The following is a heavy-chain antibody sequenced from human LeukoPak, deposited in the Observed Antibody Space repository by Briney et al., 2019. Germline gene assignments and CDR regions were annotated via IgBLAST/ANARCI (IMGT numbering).Heavy chain of an antibody. Sequence: GGSLRLSCAAPGFTFSSYAMSWVRQAPGKGLEWVSAISGSGGSTYYADSVKGRFTISRDNSKNTLYLQMNSLRAEDTAVYYCAKRPLYGDTYYFDYWGQGTLVTVSS. D-gene: IGHD4-17*01. CDR2: ISGSGGST. CDR1: GFTFSSYA. CDR3: AKRPLYGDTYYFDY. V-gene: IGHV3-23*01. J-gene: IGHJ4*02.